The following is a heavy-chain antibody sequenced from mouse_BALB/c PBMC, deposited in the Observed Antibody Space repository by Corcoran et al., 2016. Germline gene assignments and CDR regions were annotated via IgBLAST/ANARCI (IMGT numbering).Heavy chain of an antibody. CDR3: ARDPPGFAY. Sequence: QIQLVQSGPELKKPGETVKISCKASGYTFTNYGMNWVKQAPGKGLKWMGWINTYTGEPTYADDFKGRFAFSLATSASTAYLQINNLKNEDMATYFCARDPPGFAYWGQGTLVTVSA. CDR1: GYTFTNYG. CDR2: INTYTGEP. J-gene: IGHJ3*01. V-gene: IGHV9-1*02.